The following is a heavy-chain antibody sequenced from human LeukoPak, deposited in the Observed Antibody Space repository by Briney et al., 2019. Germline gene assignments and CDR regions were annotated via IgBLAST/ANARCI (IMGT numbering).Heavy chain of an antibody. CDR2: NSGST. Sequence: NPSETLSLACTVSGGSISSYYWGWIRQPPGKGLEYIGSNSGSTYYNPSLKSRVTISVDTSKNQFSLKLSSVTAADTAMYYCATEIVATNSFDYWGQGTLVTVSS. V-gene: IGHV4-39*07. J-gene: IGHJ4*02. D-gene: IGHD5-12*01. CDR1: GGSISSYY. CDR3: ATEIVATNSFDY.